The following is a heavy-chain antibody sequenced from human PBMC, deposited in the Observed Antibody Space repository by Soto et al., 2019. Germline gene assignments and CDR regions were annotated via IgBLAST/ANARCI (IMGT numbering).Heavy chain of an antibody. J-gene: IGHJ4*02. D-gene: IGHD1-20*01. CDR3: AREGRLTGTDGFDY. CDR1: GGTFSPYG. Sequence: ASVKVSCKISGGTFSPYGVSWVRQAPGQGLEWMGMIIPIFDTTNYAQKFQGRVTITADTSTSTAYMELSSLRSEDTAVYYCAREGRLTGTDGFDYWGQGTLVTVSS. CDR2: IIPIFDTT. V-gene: IGHV1-69*06.